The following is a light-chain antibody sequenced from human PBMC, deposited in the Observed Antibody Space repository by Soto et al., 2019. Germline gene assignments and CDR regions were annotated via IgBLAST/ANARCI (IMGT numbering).Light chain of an antibody. J-gene: IGLJ1*01. CDR3: QSFDAGVSGYV. CDR1: SSSIGAGYD. Sequence: QSALTQPPSVSGAPGQRVTISCTGSSSSIGAGYDVHWYQQLPGTAPKVVIYGNKIRPSGVPDRFSGSKSGTSASLAITGLQAEDEAEYYCQSFDAGVSGYVFGPGTKVTVL. V-gene: IGLV1-40*01. CDR2: GNK.